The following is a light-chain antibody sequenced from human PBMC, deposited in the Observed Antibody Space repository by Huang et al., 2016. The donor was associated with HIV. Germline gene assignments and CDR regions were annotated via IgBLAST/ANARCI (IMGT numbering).Light chain of an antibody. CDR3: QHYNNWPQT. CDR2: DAS. Sequence: EIVMTQSPATLSVSAGERATLSCRASQSVSTKLAWYQQRPGQAPSLVIYDASTRAIDNPARFNGTGSGTEFTLTINSLQSEDFAIYYCQHYNNWPQTFGQGTRVE. CDR1: QSVSTK. V-gene: IGKV3-15*01. J-gene: IGKJ1*01.